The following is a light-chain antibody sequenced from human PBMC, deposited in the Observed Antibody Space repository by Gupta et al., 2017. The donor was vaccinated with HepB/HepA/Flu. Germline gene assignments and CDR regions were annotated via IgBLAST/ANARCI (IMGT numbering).Light chain of an antibody. CDR2: DVS. V-gene: IGLV2-14*01. J-gene: IGLJ1*01. CDR1: SSDVGRYNF. Sequence: QSALTQPASVSGSPGQSITISCTGTSSDVGRYNFVSWYQQHPGKAPQLMIYDVSYRPAGVSDRFSGSKSGNTASLTISGLRAEDEAYYYCSSDTSTNTNVFGTGTQVIVL. CDR3: SSDTSTNTNV.